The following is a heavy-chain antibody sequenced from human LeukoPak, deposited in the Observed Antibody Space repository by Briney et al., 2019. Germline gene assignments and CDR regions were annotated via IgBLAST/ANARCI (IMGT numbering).Heavy chain of an antibody. D-gene: IGHD3-3*01. Sequence: GGSLRLSCAASGFTFDDYAMHWVRQAPGKGLEWVSLISGDGGSTYYADSVKGRFTISRDNSKNSLYLQMNSLRTEDTALYYCAKDPTYDFWSGYIRGKNWFGPWGQGTLVTVSS. V-gene: IGHV3-43*02. J-gene: IGHJ5*02. CDR2: ISGDGGST. CDR3: AKDPTYDFWSGYIRGKNWFGP. CDR1: GFTFDDYA.